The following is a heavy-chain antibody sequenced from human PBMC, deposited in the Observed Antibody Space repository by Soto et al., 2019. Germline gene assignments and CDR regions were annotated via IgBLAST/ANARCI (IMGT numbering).Heavy chain of an antibody. D-gene: IGHD5-18*01. Sequence: SETLSLTCTVSGGSISSSSYYWGWIRQPPGKGLEWIGSIYYSGSTYYNPSLKSRVTISVDTSKNQFSLKLSSVTAADTAVYYCARAIREGGYSYGDAFDIWGQGTMVTVSS. J-gene: IGHJ3*02. CDR3: ARAIREGGYSYGDAFDI. CDR2: IYYSGST. CDR1: GGSISSSSYY. V-gene: IGHV4-39*07.